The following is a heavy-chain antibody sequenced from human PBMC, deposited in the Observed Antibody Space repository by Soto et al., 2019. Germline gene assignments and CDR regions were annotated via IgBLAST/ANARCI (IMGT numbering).Heavy chain of an antibody. V-gene: IGHV1-69*13. Sequence: SVKVSCKAAGVTFSSYTISCVRQAPGQGLEWMGGIIPIFGTANYAQKFQGRVTITADESTSTAYMDLSSLISEDTAVYYCARVLDYYDSSGYYFFAFDIWGQGTMVTVSS. D-gene: IGHD3-22*01. CDR3: ARVLDYYDSSGYYFFAFDI. CDR2: IIPIFGTA. CDR1: GVTFSSYT. J-gene: IGHJ3*02.